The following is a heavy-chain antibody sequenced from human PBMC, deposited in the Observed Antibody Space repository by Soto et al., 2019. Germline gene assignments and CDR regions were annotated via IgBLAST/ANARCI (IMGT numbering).Heavy chain of an antibody. CDR3: ATEREIVVVAENHLHYSGMDA. D-gene: IGHD2-15*01. J-gene: IGHJ6*02. CDR2: INQDGSEK. CDR1: GFTFSSFW. V-gene: IGHV3-7*03. Sequence: GGSLRLSCAASGFTFSSFWMAWVRQAPGKGLEWVANINQDGSEKYYVDSMKGRFTISRDNAKNSLYLEMNSLRAEDTAVYYCATEREIVVVAENHLHYSGMDAWGQGTTVTVS.